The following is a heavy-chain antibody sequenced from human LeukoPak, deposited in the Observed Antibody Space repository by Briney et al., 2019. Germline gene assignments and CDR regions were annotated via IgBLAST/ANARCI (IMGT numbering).Heavy chain of an antibody. V-gene: IGHV4-4*07. Sequence: PSEILSLTCTVSGGSISSYYWSWIRQPAGKGLEWIGRTYTSGSTNYNPSLKSRVTVSVDTSKNQFSLKLSSVTAADTAVYYCARVPHLTFDYWGQGTLVTVSS. CDR3: ARVPHLTFDY. CDR1: GGSISSYY. CDR2: TYTSGST. D-gene: IGHD3-9*01. J-gene: IGHJ4*02.